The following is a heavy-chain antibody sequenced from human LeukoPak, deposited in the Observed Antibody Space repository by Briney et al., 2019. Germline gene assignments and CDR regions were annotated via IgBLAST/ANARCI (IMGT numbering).Heavy chain of an antibody. CDR2: ISGSVGST. D-gene: IGHD6-19*01. J-gene: IGHJ1*01. CDR3: AKQPLSQYSSGWYPEYFQH. V-gene: IGHV3-23*01. CDR1: GFTFSSYA. Sequence: GGSLRLSCAASGFTFSSYAMSWVRQAPGKGLEWVSAISGSVGSTYYADSVKGRFTISRDNSKNTLYLKMNSLRAEDTAVYYCAKQPLSQYSSGWYPEYFQHWGQGTLVTVSS.